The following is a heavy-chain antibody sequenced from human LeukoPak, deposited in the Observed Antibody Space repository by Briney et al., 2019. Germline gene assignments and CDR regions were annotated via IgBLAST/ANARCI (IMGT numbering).Heavy chain of an antibody. J-gene: IGHJ6*03. CDR2: IYYSGST. V-gene: IGHV4-59*08. CDR1: GGSISSYY. Sequence: RSSETLSLTCTVSGGSISSYYWSWIRQPPGKGLEWIGYIYYSGSTNYNPSLKSRVTISVDTSKNQFSLKLSSVTAADTAVYYCVRHTGGDLTRYYYMDVWGKGTTVTVSS. D-gene: IGHD2-8*02. CDR3: VRHTGGDLTRYYYMDV.